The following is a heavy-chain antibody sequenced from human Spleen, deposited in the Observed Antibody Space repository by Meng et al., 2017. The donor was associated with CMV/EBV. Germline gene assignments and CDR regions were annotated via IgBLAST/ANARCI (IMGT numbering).Heavy chain of an antibody. CDR1: GFTFSSYA. D-gene: IGHD3-10*01. Sequence: GGSLRLSCAASGFTFSSYAMSWVRQAPGKGLEWVSAISGSGGTTYYADSVKGRFTISRDNSKNTLYLQMNSLRAEDTAVYYCAKRVRGSGSPYYFDYWGQGTLVTVSS. CDR2: ISGSGGTT. CDR3: AKRVRGSGSPYYFDY. J-gene: IGHJ4*02. V-gene: IGHV3-23*01.